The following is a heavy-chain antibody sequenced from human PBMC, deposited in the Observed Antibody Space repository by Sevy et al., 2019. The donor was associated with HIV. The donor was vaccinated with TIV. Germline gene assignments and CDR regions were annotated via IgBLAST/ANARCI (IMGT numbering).Heavy chain of an antibody. J-gene: IGHJ4*02. CDR1: GYSFTSYW. Sequence: GESLKISCKGSGYSFTSYWIGWVRQMPGKGLEWMGIIYPGDSDTRYSPSFQGQVTISADKSISTAYLQWNSLKASDTAMYYCTRHLGYSGYEPVEMATIYFDNWGQGTLVTVSS. CDR3: TRHLGYSGYEPVEMATIYFDN. D-gene: IGHD5-12*01. CDR2: IYPGDSDT. V-gene: IGHV5-51*01.